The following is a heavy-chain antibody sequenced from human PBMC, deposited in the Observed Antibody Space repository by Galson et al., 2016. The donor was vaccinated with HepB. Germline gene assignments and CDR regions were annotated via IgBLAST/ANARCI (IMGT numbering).Heavy chain of an antibody. Sequence: LSLTCGVHGVSLRGYYWNWLRQSPGKGLEWIGNINHRGITKDNPSFEGRLTMSVDTSKNQFSLKLQSVTAADTAIYYCAKGDGVVAAIYYWGQGRLVTVSS. CDR1: GVSLRGYY. J-gene: IGHJ4*02. D-gene: IGHD2-21*02. V-gene: IGHV4-34*01. CDR3: AKGDGVVAAIYY. CDR2: INHRGIT.